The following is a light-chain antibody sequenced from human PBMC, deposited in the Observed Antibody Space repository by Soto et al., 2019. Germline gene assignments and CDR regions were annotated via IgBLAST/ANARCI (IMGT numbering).Light chain of an antibody. CDR2: DVS. V-gene: IGKV3-11*01. CDR1: QSVTKC. CDR3: QQCNNWPPIT. J-gene: IGKJ5*01. Sequence: IVLTQSPATLSLSPGERATLSCRASQSVTKCLAWYQQQPGQAPRLLIYDVSSRAPGIPARFSGSGSGTDVTLTISSLEHEDFAVYYCQQCNNWPPITFGQGTRLEIK.